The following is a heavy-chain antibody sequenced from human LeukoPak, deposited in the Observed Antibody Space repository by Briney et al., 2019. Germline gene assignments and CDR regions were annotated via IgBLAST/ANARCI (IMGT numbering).Heavy chain of an antibody. CDR3: AREGSYDSSGYYYVHY. CDR2: IYTSGST. V-gene: IGHV4-61*02. D-gene: IGHD3-22*01. Sequence: SETLSLTCTVSGGSISSGSYYWSWIRQPAGKGLEWIGRIYTSGSTNYKPSLKSRVTISVDTSKNQFSLKLSSVTAADTAVYYCAREGSYDSSGYYYVHYWGQGTLVTVSS. J-gene: IGHJ4*02. CDR1: GGSISSGSYY.